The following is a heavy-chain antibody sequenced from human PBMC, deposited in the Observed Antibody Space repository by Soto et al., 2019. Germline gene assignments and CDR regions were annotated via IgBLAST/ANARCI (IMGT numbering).Heavy chain of an antibody. CDR1: GFTFSSYG. Sequence: GGSLRRSCAASGFTFSSYGMHWVRQAPGKGLEWVAVIWYDGSNKYYADSVKGRFTISRDNSKNTLYLQMNSLRAEDTAVYYCARVSYDSRAKGYYFDYWGQGTLVTVSS. V-gene: IGHV3-33*01. CDR2: IWYDGSNK. D-gene: IGHD3-22*01. J-gene: IGHJ4*02. CDR3: ARVSYDSRAKGYYFDY.